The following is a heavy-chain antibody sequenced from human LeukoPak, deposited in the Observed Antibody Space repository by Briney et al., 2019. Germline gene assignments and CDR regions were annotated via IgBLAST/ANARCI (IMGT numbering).Heavy chain of an antibody. Sequence: GGSLRLSCAASGFTVSSNYMSWVRQAPGKGLEWVSVIYSGGSTYYADSVKGRFTISRDNSKNTLYLQMNSLRAEDTAVYYCAKLVVVVAYDAFDIWGQGTMVTVSS. CDR2: IYSGGST. CDR1: GFTVSSNY. CDR3: AKLVVVVAYDAFDI. V-gene: IGHV3-53*05. D-gene: IGHD2-15*01. J-gene: IGHJ3*02.